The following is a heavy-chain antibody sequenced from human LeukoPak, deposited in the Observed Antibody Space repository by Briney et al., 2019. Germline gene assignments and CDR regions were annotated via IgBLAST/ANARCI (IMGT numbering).Heavy chain of an antibody. V-gene: IGHV4-39*02. J-gene: IGHJ4*02. Sequence: SETLSLTCSVSGVSISCSTYYWGWIRQPPGEGLDWNGNNCYSGSTHYNPSLKSRVTISVDTSKNQFSLKLTSVTAADTAVYYCARDYGDYAFDSWGQGTLVTVSS. CDR3: ARDYGDYAFDS. CDR2: NCYSGST. CDR1: GVSISCSTYY. D-gene: IGHD4-17*01.